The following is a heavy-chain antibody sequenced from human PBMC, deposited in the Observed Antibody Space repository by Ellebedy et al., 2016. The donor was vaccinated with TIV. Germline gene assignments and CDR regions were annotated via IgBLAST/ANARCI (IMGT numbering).Heavy chain of an antibody. V-gene: IGHV3-7*01. J-gene: IGHJ3*02. CDR2: INQDGSDK. Sequence: GESLKISCGASGFSFRSYWMTWVRQAPGKGLEWVANINQDGSDKYYVDSVKGRFTIARDNAKNSLYLQMSSLRVEDTAVYYCATDGSYGDYRSPTHAFVMWGQGTMVAVS. D-gene: IGHD4-17*01. CDR1: GFSFRSYW. CDR3: ATDGSYGDYRSPTHAFVM.